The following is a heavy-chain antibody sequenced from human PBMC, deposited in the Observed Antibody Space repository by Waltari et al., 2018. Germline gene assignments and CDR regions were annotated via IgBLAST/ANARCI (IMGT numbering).Heavy chain of an antibody. CDR1: GGSISSYY. D-gene: IGHD6-19*01. CDR3: ASSPAAAVAGRIGYFDY. Sequence: QVQLQESGPGLVKPSETLSLTCTVSGGSISSYYWSWIRQPPGKGLEWIGYIYYSGSTTYNLSLKGRGTISVDTSKNQFSLKLSSVTAADTAVYYCASSPAAAVAGRIGYFDYWGQGTLVTVSS. V-gene: IGHV4-59*08. CDR2: IYYSGST. J-gene: IGHJ4*02.